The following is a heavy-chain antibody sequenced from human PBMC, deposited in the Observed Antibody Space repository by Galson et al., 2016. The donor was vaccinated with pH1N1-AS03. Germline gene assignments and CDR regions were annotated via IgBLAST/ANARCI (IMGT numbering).Heavy chain of an antibody. CDR2: MNADGSYT. Sequence: SLRLSCAASGFTFEDHWMHWVRQAPGGGLTWVSRMNADGSYTNYADFVKGRFIISRDNANNALHLQMNSLRADDTAVYYCAKVGGVFDWNDYNYMDVWGTGTTVTVAS. V-gene: IGHV3-74*01. CDR3: AKVGGVFDWNDYNYMDV. D-gene: IGHD1-1*01. J-gene: IGHJ6*03. CDR1: GFTFEDHW.